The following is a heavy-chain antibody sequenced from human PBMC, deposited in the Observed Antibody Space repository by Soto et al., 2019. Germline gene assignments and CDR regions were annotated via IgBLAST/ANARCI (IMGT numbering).Heavy chain of an antibody. V-gene: IGHV3-23*01. CDR3: ATSFRYFDN. J-gene: IGHJ4*02. Sequence: PGGSLRLSCAASGFTVSSNYMSWVRQAPGKGLEWVSTISGTASRTYYVDSVKGRFFISRDNSKNTVTLQMNNLTLDDTAVYYCATSFRYFDNWGQGTRVTVSS. D-gene: IGHD3-9*01. CDR1: GFTVSSNY. CDR2: ISGTASRT.